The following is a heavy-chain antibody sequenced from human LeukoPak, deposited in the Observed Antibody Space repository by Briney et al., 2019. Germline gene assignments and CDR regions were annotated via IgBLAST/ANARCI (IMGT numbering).Heavy chain of an antibody. Sequence: ASVKVSCKASGYTFTGYYMHWVRQAPGQGLEWVGWINPNSGGTNYAQKFQGRVTMTRDTSISTAYMELSRLRSDDTAVYYCARVAVGATYNWFDPWGQGTLVTVSS. CDR1: GYTFTGYY. D-gene: IGHD1-26*01. CDR2: INPNSGGT. CDR3: ARVAVGATYNWFDP. V-gene: IGHV1-2*02. J-gene: IGHJ5*02.